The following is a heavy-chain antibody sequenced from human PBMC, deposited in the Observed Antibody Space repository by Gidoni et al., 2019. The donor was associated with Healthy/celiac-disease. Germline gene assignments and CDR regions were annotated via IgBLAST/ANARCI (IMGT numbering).Heavy chain of an antibody. J-gene: IGHJ4*01. V-gene: IGHV3-15*01. CDR1: GFTFSNAW. CDR3: TTYTPRGLKDY. Sequence: GGYLRLSCAASGFTFSNAWMSWVRQAPGKGLEWVGRIKSKTDGGTTDYAEPVKGRFTISRDDSKNTLYLQMNSLKTEDTAVYYCTTYTPRGLKDYWGHGTLVTVSS. CDR2: IKSKTDGGTT. D-gene: IGHD3-16*01.